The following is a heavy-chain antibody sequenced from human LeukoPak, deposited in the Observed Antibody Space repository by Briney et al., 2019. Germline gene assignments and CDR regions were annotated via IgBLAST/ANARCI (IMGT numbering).Heavy chain of an antibody. D-gene: IGHD4-17*01. CDR3: ARDRFPAMTTVTTFWFDP. CDR2: IIPIFGTA. V-gene: IGHV1-69*13. Sequence: ASVKVSCKASGGTFSSYAISWVRQAPGQGLEWMGGIIPIFGTANYAQKFQGRVTITADESTSTAYMELSSLRSEDTAVYYCARDRFPAMTTVTTFWFDPWGQGTLVTVSS. J-gene: IGHJ5*02. CDR1: GGTFSSYA.